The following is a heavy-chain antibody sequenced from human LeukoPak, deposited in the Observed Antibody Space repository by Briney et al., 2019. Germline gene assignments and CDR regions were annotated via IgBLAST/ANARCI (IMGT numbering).Heavy chain of an antibody. D-gene: IGHD5-12*01. Sequence: GESLKISCQASGYIFATYWIAWVRQLPGKGLECMGSIFPGDSDTKYSASFQGHVIISADKFTSTAHLQWSSLNDSDTAMYYCARLGYTNSPGDFWGQGTLVTVSS. CDR1: GYIFATYW. J-gene: IGHJ4*02. CDR2: IFPGDSDT. CDR3: ARLGYTNSPGDF. V-gene: IGHV5-51*01.